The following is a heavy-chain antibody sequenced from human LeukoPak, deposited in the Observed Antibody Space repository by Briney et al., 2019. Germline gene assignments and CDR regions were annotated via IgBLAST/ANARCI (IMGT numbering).Heavy chain of an antibody. J-gene: IGHJ4*02. CDR3: ASDIVATSGDF. Sequence: GGSLRLSCAASGFTFSDFYMSWIRQASGKGLEWVSYITSAGRAIYYADSVQGRFTISRDNARNSLYLQMNGLRAEDTAVYYCASDIVATSGDFWGQGTLVTVSS. CDR2: ITSAGRAI. V-gene: IGHV3-11*01. CDR1: GFTFSDFY. D-gene: IGHD5-12*01.